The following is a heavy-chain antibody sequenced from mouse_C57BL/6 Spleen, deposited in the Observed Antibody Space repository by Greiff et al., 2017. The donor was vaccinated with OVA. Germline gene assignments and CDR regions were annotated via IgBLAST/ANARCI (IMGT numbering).Heavy chain of an antibody. D-gene: IGHD2-5*01. Sequence: VKLQQPGAELVKPGASVKLSCKASGYTFTSYWMHWVKQRPGQGLEWIGMIHPNSGSTNYNEKFKSKATLTVDKSSSTAYMQLSSLTSEDSAVYYCATYYSNYGYFDYWGQGTTLTVSS. CDR1: GYTFTSYW. J-gene: IGHJ2*01. CDR2: IHPNSGST. CDR3: ATYYSNYGYFDY. V-gene: IGHV1-64*01.